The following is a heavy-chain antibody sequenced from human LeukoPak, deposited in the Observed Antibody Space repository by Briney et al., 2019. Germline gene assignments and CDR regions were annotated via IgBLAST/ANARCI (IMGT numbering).Heavy chain of an antibody. J-gene: IGHJ3*02. D-gene: IGHD3-22*01. V-gene: IGHV4-39*01. CDR2: IYYSGST. Sequence: PSETLSLTCTVSGGSISSSSYYWGWIRQPPGKGLEWIGSIYYSGSTYYNPSLKSRVTISVDTSKNQFSLKLSSVAAADTAVYSCARHRTYYYDSSGRGVADAFDIWGQGTMVTVSS. CDR1: GGSISSSSYY. CDR3: ARHRTYYYDSSGRGVADAFDI.